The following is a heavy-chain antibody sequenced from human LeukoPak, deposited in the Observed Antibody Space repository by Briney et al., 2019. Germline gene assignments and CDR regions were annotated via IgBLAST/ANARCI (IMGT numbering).Heavy chain of an antibody. CDR2: ILGSGGST. CDR3: AKWGDYDALTGYYVPDY. CDR1: GFTFSNYA. V-gene: IGHV3-23*01. D-gene: IGHD3-9*01. Sequence: GASLRLSCAASGFTFSNYAMSWVRQAPGKGLEWVSAILGSGGSTYYADSVKGRFTVSRDNSKSTLYLQMNSLRAEDTALYYCAKWGDYDALTGYYVPDYWGQGTLVTVSS. J-gene: IGHJ4*02.